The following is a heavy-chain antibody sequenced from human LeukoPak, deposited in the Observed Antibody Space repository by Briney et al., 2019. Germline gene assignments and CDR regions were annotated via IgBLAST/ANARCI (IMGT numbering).Heavy chain of an antibody. J-gene: IGHJ4*02. CDR1: GYTFTSYG. CDR2: ISAYNGNT. D-gene: IGHD3-10*01. CDR3: ARGDGSGSYYHLYFDY. V-gene: IGHV1-18*01. Sequence: ASVTVSCKASGYTFTSYGISWVRQAPGHGLEGMGWISAYNGNTNYAQKLQGRVTITADESTSTAYMELSSLRSEDTAVYYCARGDGSGSYYHLYFDYWGQGTLVTVSS.